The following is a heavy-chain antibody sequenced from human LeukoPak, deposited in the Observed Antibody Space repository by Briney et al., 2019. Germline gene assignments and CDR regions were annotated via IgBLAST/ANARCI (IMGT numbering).Heavy chain of an antibody. Sequence: SETLSLTCTVSGGSISSSNFYWGWIRQPPGKGLEWIGSIYYSGSTYYNPSLKSRVSISVDTSKNQFSLKLSSVTASDTAVYYCATSPVTTWWFDPWGQGTLVTVSS. CDR1: GGSISSSNFY. D-gene: IGHD4-17*01. J-gene: IGHJ5*02. CDR3: ATSPVTTWWFDP. CDR2: IYYSGST. V-gene: IGHV4-39*07.